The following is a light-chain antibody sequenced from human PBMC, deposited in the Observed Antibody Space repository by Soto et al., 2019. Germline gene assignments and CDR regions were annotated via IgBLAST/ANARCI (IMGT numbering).Light chain of an antibody. CDR1: EYVDIY. J-gene: IGKJ4*01. Sequence: ETVLTQSPATLSLSPGETATLSCRASEYVDIYLAWYQQKPGQAPRLLIYHASNRATGIPARFSRSGAGTEFTLTISSLEPEDSAVYYGQQRRNWPPLTFGGGTRVEIK. V-gene: IGKV3-11*01. CDR3: QQRRNWPPLT. CDR2: HAS.